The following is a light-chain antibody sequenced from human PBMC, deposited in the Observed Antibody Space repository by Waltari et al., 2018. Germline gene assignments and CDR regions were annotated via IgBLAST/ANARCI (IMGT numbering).Light chain of an antibody. J-gene: IGLJ3*02. CDR1: SSDVGSFNY. CDR2: ECN. CDR3: SSYGGRNNLL. Sequence: QSALTQPPSASGSPGQSVTISCTGTSSDVGSFNYVSWYQQYPGKTPKLLIYECNERPAGIPDRFSGSKSGNTASLTVSGLQAEDEAEYYCSSYGGRNNLLFGEGTKLTVL. V-gene: IGLV2-8*01.